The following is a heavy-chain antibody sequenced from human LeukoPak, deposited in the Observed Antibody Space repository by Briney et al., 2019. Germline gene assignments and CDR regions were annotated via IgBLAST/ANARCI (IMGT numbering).Heavy chain of an antibody. CDR1: GFTFSNYA. D-gene: IGHD3-16*01. J-gene: IGHJ4*02. V-gene: IGHV3-21*01. CDR2: FGTSSSSI. CDR3: ARENDQGFDY. Sequence: GGSLRLSCAASGFTFSNYAMNWVRQAPGKGLEWVSSFGTSSSSIYYAHSVTGRFIVSRDNAKNSLFLQMNSLRAEDTAVYYCARENDQGFDYWGQGTLVTVSS.